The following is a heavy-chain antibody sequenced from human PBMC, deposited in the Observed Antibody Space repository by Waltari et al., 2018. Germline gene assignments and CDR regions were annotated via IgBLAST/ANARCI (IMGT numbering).Heavy chain of an antibody. D-gene: IGHD3-10*01. CDR2: MSGNFGST. V-gene: IGHV3-23*01. CDR1: GFTFSSYA. Sequence: EVQLLESGGGLVQPGGSLRLSCVAPGFTFSSYAMAWVRQAPEKWLEWVATMSGNFGSTCYAYSWKGRFTTSSDKSKNTLSLQMNSLRPEDTAIYYCAKVGLSYWAEYLQHWGQGTLVTVSS. J-gene: IGHJ1*01. CDR3: AKVGLSYWAEYLQH.